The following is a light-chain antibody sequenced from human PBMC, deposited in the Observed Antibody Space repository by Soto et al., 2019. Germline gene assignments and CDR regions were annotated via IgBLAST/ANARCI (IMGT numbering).Light chain of an antibody. Sequence: EIVMTQSPATLSVSPGERATLSCRASQSVSTSYVAWYQQKFGQAPRLLIYDAFSRATGIPDRFSASGSGTDFTLTISRLEPEDSAVYYCQQYKTFGQGTKVDI. V-gene: IGKV3-20*01. J-gene: IGKJ1*01. CDR2: DAF. CDR1: QSVSTSY. CDR3: QQYKT.